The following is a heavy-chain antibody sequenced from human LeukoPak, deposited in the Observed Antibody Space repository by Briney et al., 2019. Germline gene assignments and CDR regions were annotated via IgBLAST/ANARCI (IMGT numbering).Heavy chain of an antibody. Sequence: SVKVSCKASGGTFSSYAISWVRQAPGQGLEWVGRIIPILGIANYAQKFQGRVTITADKSTSTAYMELSSLRSEDTAVYYCARDRDPYSSSSSYFDYWGQGTLVTVSS. CDR2: IIPILGIA. CDR3: ARDRDPYSSSSSYFDY. V-gene: IGHV1-69*04. CDR1: GGTFSSYA. J-gene: IGHJ4*02. D-gene: IGHD6-6*01.